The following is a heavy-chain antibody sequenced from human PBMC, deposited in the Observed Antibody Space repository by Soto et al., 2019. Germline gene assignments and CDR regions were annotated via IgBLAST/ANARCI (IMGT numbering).Heavy chain of an antibody. CDR3: ARDRSTGSNAHDY. D-gene: IGHD1-26*01. Sequence: QVQLVESGGGVVQPGRSLRLSCAASGFSFSSYGMHWVRQAPGEGPEWVAVIWYDGSNKNYVDSVKGRFTISRDNSKNTLYLQMYSLRAEDTAVYYCARDRSTGSNAHDYWGQGTLVTVCS. V-gene: IGHV3-33*01. CDR2: IWYDGSNK. J-gene: IGHJ4*02. CDR1: GFSFSSYG.